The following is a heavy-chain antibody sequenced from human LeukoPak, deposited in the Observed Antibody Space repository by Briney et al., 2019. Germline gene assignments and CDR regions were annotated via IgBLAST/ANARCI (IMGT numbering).Heavy chain of an antibody. V-gene: IGHV1-18*04. D-gene: IGHD6-19*01. CDR1: GYTFTSYG. CDR2: INAYNGNT. CDR3: ARVVAVAGTN. J-gene: IGHJ4*02. Sequence: SVKVSCNASGYTFTSYGISWVRQAPGQGLEWMGWINAYNGNTNYAQKLQGRVTMTTDTSTRTGYMELRSLRSDDTAVYYCARVVAVAGTNWGQGTLVTVSS.